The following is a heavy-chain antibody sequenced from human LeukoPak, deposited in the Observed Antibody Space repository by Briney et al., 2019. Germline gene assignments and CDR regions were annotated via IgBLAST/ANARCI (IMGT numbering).Heavy chain of an antibody. Sequence: PSETMSLTCAVYGGSFSGYYWSWIRQPPGKGLEWIGEINHSGSTNYNPSLKSRVTISVDTSKNQFSLKLSSVTAADTAVYYCARVRKYGSGSYGDWFDPWGQEPWSPSPQ. J-gene: IGHJ5*02. CDR1: GGSFSGYY. D-gene: IGHD3-10*01. V-gene: IGHV4-34*01. CDR3: ARVRKYGSGSYGDWFDP. CDR2: INHSGST.